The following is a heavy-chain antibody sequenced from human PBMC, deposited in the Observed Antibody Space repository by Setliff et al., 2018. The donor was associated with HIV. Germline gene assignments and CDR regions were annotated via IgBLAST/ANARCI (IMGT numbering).Heavy chain of an antibody. CDR2: LNWNSDNL. Sequence: GGSLRLSCAASGFTFSDYYLNWVRQVLGKGLERVSDLNWNSDNLDYADSVKGRFTISRDNAKNTLYLQMNRLRADDTAVYYCVRGPQFTPHWGQGTLVTVSS. CDR1: GFTFSDYY. J-gene: IGHJ4*02. D-gene: IGHD3-16*01. V-gene: IGHV3-20*04. CDR3: VRGPQFTPH.